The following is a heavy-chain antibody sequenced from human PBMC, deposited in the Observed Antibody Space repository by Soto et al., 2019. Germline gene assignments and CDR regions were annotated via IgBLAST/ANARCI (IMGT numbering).Heavy chain of an antibody. CDR1: GYTFTGYY. Sequence: QVQLVQSGAEVKKPGASVKVSCKASGYTFTGYYMHWVRQAPGQGLEWMGWINPNSGGTNYAQKFQGWVTMTRDTSISTAYMEVSRLRSDDTAVYYCAREGGGDTAMDYYYYYGMDVWGQGTTVTVSS. CDR2: INPNSGGT. CDR3: AREGGGDTAMDYYYYYGMDV. J-gene: IGHJ6*02. V-gene: IGHV1-2*04. D-gene: IGHD5-18*01.